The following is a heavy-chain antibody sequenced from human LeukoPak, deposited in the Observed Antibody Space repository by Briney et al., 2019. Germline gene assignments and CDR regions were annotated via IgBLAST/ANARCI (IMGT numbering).Heavy chain of an antibody. CDR2: ISSNGGST. CDR3: VKPGYCSSTSCYYNWFDP. J-gene: IGHJ5*02. D-gene: IGHD2-2*01. Sequence: GGSLRLSCSASGFTFSSYAMHWVRQAPGKGLEYVSAISSNGGSTYYADSVKGRFTISRDNSENTLYLQMSSLRAEDTAVYYCVKPGYCSSTSCYYNWFDPWGQGTLVTVSS. V-gene: IGHV3-64D*06. CDR1: GFTFSSYA.